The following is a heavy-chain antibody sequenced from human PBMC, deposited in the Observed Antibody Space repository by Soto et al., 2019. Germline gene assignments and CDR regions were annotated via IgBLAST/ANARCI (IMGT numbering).Heavy chain of an antibody. V-gene: IGHV3-23*01. CDR1: GLGFSSYA. CDR2: ISGSGGST. CDR3: ATAPPFRPIDY. D-gene: IGHD6-25*01. Sequence: XVSLRLSCAASGLGFSSYAMSWVRQAPGKALEWVSAISGSGGSTYYPDSVKGRFTISRDNSKNTLYLQMNSLRAEDTAVYYCATAPPFRPIDYWGQGTLVTVSS. J-gene: IGHJ4*02.